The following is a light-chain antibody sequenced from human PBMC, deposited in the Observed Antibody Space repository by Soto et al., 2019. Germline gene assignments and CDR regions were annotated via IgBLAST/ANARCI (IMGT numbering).Light chain of an antibody. CDR3: SSYTSRSTVI. V-gene: IGLV2-14*01. CDR2: EVS. J-gene: IGLJ2*01. CDR1: SSDVGGYNF. Sequence: QAVVTQPAPVSGSPGQSITISCTGTSSDVGGYNFVSWYQHHPGKAPKLMIYEVSNRPSGVSNRFSGSKSGNTASLTISGLQAEDEADYYCSSYTSRSTVIFGGGTKLTVL.